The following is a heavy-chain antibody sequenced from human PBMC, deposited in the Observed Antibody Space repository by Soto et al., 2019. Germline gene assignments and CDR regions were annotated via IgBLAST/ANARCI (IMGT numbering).Heavy chain of an antibody. D-gene: IGHD1-7*01. CDR3: AGWNYDY. V-gene: IGHV3-23*01. CDR1: GIAFRSHG. CDR2: IRQCAGGNT. J-gene: IGHJ4*02. Sequence: GGSRRLPCAASGIAFRSHGMLRVRRAPGRGLGWVSAIRQCAGGNTYCASSVKGRFTISRDDSKNTLYLQMDSLRPVDTAQYYCAGWNYDYCGQGTQVTVAS.